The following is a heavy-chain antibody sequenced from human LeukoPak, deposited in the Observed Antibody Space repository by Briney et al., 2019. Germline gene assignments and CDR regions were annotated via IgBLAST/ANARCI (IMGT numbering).Heavy chain of an antibody. CDR3: ARDPYYDSSGYPTAGDY. Sequence: SETLSLTCTVSGGSISSGGYYWSWIRQLPGKGLEWIGYIYHSGSTYYNPSLKSRVTISVDRSKNQFSLKLSSVTAADTAVYYCARDPYYDSSGYPTAGDYWGQGTLVTVSS. CDR1: GGSISSGGYY. J-gene: IGHJ4*02. D-gene: IGHD3-22*01. CDR2: IYHSGST. V-gene: IGHV4-30-2*01.